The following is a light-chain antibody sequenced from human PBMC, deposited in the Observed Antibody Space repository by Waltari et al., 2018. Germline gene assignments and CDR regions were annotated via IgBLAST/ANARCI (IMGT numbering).Light chain of an antibody. V-gene: IGLV1-47*01. CDR3: AAWDASLSGLL. J-gene: IGLJ2*01. Sequence: QSVLTQQPSASGTPGQRVTISCSGSSSNIGSKYVSWYQQLPGTAPKLLIYRNNQRPSAVPDRFSGSKSGTSASLAISGLRSEDEADYYCAAWDASLSGLLFGGGTKLTVL. CDR1: SSNIGSKY. CDR2: RNN.